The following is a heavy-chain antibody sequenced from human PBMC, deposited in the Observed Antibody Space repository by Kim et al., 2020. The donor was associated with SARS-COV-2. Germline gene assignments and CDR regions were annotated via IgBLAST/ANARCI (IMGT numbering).Heavy chain of an antibody. Sequence: SETLSLTCTVSGGSISSTTYYWGWIRQPPGKGLEWIGTIYDSGSIYYNPPLKSRVTLSVDTSKNQFSLKLSSVTAADTAVYFCARVIIDRIPPGGTWFDP. CDR2: IYDSGSI. D-gene: IGHD3-10*01. CDR3: ARVIIDRIPPGGTWFDP. CDR1: GGSISSTTYY. V-gene: IGHV4-39*07. J-gene: IGHJ5*02.